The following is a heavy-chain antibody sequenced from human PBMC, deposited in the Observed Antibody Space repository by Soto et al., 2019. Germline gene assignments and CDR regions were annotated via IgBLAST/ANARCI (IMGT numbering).Heavy chain of an antibody. CDR2: IWHDGGNK. CDR3: ARDGDVNTGFGKDY. CDR1: GFTFSSYG. D-gene: IGHD3-16*01. V-gene: IGHV3-33*01. J-gene: IGHJ4*02. Sequence: GGSLRLSCAASGFTFSSYGMHWVRQSPGKGLEWVAFIWHDGGNKFYAESVKGRFTISRDNSKNTLYLQMTSLSAEDTAMYYCARDGDVNTGFGKDYWGQGTLVTVSS.